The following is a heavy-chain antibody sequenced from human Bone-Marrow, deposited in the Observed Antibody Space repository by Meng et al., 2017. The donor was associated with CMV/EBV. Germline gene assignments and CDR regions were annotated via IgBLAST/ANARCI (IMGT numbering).Heavy chain of an antibody. D-gene: IGHD3-16*02. CDR1: GFTFSDYY. J-gene: IGHJ3*02. V-gene: IGHV3-11*01. CDR3: ARTYDYVWGSYRYNGGHGFDI. CDR2: ISSSGSTI. Sequence: GESLKISCAASGFTFSDYYMSWIRQAPGKGLEWVSYISSSGSTIYYADSVKGRFTISRDNAKNSLYLQMNSLRAEDTAVYYCARTYDYVWGSYRYNGGHGFDIWGQGTRVTV.